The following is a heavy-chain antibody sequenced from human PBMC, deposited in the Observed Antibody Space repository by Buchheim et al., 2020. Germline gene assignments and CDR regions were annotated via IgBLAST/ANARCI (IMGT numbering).Heavy chain of an antibody. J-gene: IGHJ6*02. CDR2: INHSGST. D-gene: IGHD2-15*01. V-gene: IGHV4-34*01. Sequence: QVQLQQWGAGLLKPSETLSLTCAVYGGSFSGYDWSWIRQPPGKGLEWLGEINHSGSTKYNPSLKSRVTITIDTTKNQVYLKLGSVTAADTAVYYCARGGHVVVVAATRLVPRGIDVWGQGTT. CDR1: GGSFSGYD. CDR3: ARGGHVVVVAATRLVPRGIDV.